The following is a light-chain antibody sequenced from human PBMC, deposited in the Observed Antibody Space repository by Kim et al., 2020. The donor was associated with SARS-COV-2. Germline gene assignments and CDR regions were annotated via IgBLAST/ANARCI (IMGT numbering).Light chain of an antibody. Sequence: SVSVGDRDTLTRRTRQTIKTWLAWYQQKPGKAPKPFISQASEIKSGVPTRFSGSGSGTEFCLTISSLQPDDCATYYCQQYNDYQYTFGQETELEI. CDR2: QAS. J-gene: IGKJ2*01. CDR3: QQYNDYQYT. CDR1: QTIKTW. V-gene: IGKV1-5*03.